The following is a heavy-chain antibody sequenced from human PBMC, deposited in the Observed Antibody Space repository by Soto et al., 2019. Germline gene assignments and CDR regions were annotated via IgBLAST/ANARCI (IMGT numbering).Heavy chain of an antibody. D-gene: IGHD1-26*01. J-gene: IGHJ4*02. CDR2: INSDGSST. CDR3: ARGRWELLGPSDC. CDR1: GFTFSTYW. V-gene: IGHV3-74*01. Sequence: EVQLVESGGDLVQPGGSLRLSCAASGFTFSTYWMHWVRQAPGKGLVWVSRINSDGSSTAYADSVKGRLTISRDNAKNTVYLQMNSLRAEDTAVYYCARGRWELLGPSDCWGQGTLVAVSS.